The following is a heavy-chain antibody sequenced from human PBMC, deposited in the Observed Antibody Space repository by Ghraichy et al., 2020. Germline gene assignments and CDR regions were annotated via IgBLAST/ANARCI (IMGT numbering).Heavy chain of an antibody. J-gene: IGHJ4*02. V-gene: IGHV1-69*04. D-gene: IGHD7-27*01. Sequence: SVKVSCKASGGTFSSYTISWVRQAPGQGLEWMGRIIPILGIANYAQKFQGRVTITADKSTSTAYMELSSLRSEDTAVYYCARDSPHKSNWGAGNSYFDYWGQGTLVTVSS. CDR2: IIPILGIA. CDR1: GGTFSSYT. CDR3: ARDSPHKSNWGAGNSYFDY.